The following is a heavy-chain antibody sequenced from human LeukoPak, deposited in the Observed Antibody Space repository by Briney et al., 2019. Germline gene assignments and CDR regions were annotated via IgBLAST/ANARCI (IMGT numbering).Heavy chain of an antibody. Sequence: GGSLRLSCAASGFTFGNYAMSWVRQAPGKGLEWVSYISSSSSTIYYADSVKGRFTISRDNAKNSLYLQMNSLRAEDTAVYYCARDGSGSRSGAPPHDAFDIWGQGTMVTVSS. V-gene: IGHV3-48*01. J-gene: IGHJ3*02. CDR1: GFTFGNYA. D-gene: IGHD3-10*01. CDR2: ISSSSSTI. CDR3: ARDGSGSRSGAPPHDAFDI.